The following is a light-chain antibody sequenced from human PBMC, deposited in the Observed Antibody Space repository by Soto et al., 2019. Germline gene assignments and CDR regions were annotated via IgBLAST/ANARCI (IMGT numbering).Light chain of an antibody. J-gene: IGLJ1*01. CDR1: SADASTSNF. V-gene: IGLV2-14*03. CDR3: ASYRSGPLYV. Sequence: QSALAQPASVSGSPGQSITISCTVISADASTSNFVSWYQHHPGKGPRLILYDFTHRPSGISDRFSGSKSGDTASLTISGLRAEDEADYYCASYRSGPLYVFGAGTKVTVL. CDR2: DFT.